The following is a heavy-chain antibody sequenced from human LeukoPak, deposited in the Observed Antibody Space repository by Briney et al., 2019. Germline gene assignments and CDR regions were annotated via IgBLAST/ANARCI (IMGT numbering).Heavy chain of an antibody. CDR1: GGTFSSYA. D-gene: IGHD4-17*01. Sequence: SVKVSCKASGGTFSSYAISWVRQAPGQGLEWMGGIIPIFGTANYAQKFQGRVTITADESTSTACMELSSLRSEDTAVYYCARAAYGDYVSYYFDYWGQGTLVTVSS. J-gene: IGHJ4*02. CDR3: ARAAYGDYVSYYFDY. CDR2: IIPIFGTA. V-gene: IGHV1-69*13.